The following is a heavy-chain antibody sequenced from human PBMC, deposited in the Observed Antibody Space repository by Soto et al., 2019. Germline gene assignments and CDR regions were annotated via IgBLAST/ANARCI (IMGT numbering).Heavy chain of an antibody. D-gene: IGHD3-22*01. J-gene: IGHJ4*02. V-gene: IGHV1-24*01. CDR2: FDPEDGET. CDR1: GYTLTELS. CDR3: ATGVYDSSGYYYPLDY. Sequence: ASVKVSCKVSGYTLTELSMHWVRQAPGKGLEWMGGFDPEDGETIYAQKFQGRVTMTEDTSTDTAYMELSSLRSEDTAVYYYATGVYDSSGYYYPLDYWGQGTLVTVSS.